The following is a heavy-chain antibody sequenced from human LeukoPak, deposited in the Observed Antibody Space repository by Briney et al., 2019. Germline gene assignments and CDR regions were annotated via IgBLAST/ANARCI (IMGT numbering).Heavy chain of an antibody. CDR3: AKDRSMYCRSSSCYLDWFDP. CDR1: GFTFSTYA. Sequence: GGSLRLSCAASGFTFSTYAMSWVRQAPGKGLEWVAAISGSGDRTYYADSVKGRFTISRDNSKNTLYLQMNSLGAEDTAVYYCAKDRSMYCRSSSCYLDWFDPWGQGTLVTLPS. J-gene: IGHJ5*02. D-gene: IGHD2-2*01. CDR2: ISGSGDRT. V-gene: IGHV3-23*01.